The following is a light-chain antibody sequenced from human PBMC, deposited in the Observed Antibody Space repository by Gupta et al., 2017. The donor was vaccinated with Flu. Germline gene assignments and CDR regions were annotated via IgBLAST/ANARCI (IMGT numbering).Light chain of an antibody. V-gene: IGKV1-39*01. Sequence: DIQMTQSPSSLSASVGDRVTITCRASQSISNYLNWYQQKPGKAPMVLIYAASSLQSGVPSRFSGSGSGTDFTLTISSLQPEDSATYFCQQSNSSPYTFGQGTKLDIK. CDR1: QSISNY. J-gene: IGKJ2*01. CDR3: QQSNSSPYT. CDR2: AAS.